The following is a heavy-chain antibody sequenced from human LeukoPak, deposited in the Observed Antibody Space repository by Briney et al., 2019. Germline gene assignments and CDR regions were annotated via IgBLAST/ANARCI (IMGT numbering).Heavy chain of an antibody. V-gene: IGHV4-59*01. CDR2: IYYSGST. CDR3: ARDPGVQRGYYYYGMDV. CDR1: GGSISSYY. D-gene: IGHD6-13*01. Sequence: PSETLSLTCTVSGGSISSYYWSWIRQPPGKGLEWIGYIYYSGSTNYNPSLKSRVTISVDTSKNQFSLKLSSVTAADTAVYYCARDPGVQRGYYYYGMDVWGQGTTVTVSS. J-gene: IGHJ6*02.